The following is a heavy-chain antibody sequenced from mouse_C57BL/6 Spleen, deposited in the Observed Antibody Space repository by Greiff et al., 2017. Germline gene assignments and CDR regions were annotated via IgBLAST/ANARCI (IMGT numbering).Heavy chain of an antibody. CDR1: GYTFTSYW. J-gene: IGHJ4*01. CDR3: ARFKDGSLSHLPMDY. D-gene: IGHD2-1*01. CDR2: IYPGSGST. Sequence: QVQLQQPGAELVKPGASVKMSCKASGYTFTSYWITWVKQRPGQGLEWIGDIYPGSGSTNYNEKFKSKATLTVDTSSSTAYMQLSSLTSEDSAVYYCARFKDGSLSHLPMDYWGQGTSVTVSS. V-gene: IGHV1-55*01.